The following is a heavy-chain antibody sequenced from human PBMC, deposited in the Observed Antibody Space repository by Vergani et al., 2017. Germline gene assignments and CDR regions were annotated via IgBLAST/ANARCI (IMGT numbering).Heavy chain of an antibody. CDR3: AKGTGGYCSSTSCFHRPFDY. CDR1: GFTFSSYA. V-gene: IGHV3-23*01. J-gene: IGHJ4*02. Sequence: EVQVLESGGGLVQPGGSLRLSCAASGFTFSSYAMSWVRQAPGKGLEWVSAISGSGGSTYYADSVKGRFTISRDNSKHTLYLQMNSLIAEDTAVYYCAKGTGGYCSSTSCFHRPFDYWGQGTLVTVSS. CDR2: ISGSGGST. D-gene: IGHD2-2*01.